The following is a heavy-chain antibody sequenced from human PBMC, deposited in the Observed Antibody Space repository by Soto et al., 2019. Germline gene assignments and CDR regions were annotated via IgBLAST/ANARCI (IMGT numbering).Heavy chain of an antibody. J-gene: IGHJ4*02. Sequence: QVQLVQSGAELKKPGSSVKVSCKASGDTFSFYTINWVRQAPGLGLEWMGRVNPILSMSNYAPKFQGRVTMTADKSTSTAYVELRSLGSEDTAFYYCATSYGSGYRAFDYWGQGALVTVSS. D-gene: IGHD3-10*01. V-gene: IGHV1-69*02. CDR2: VNPILSMS. CDR3: ATSYGSGYRAFDY. CDR1: GDTFSFYT.